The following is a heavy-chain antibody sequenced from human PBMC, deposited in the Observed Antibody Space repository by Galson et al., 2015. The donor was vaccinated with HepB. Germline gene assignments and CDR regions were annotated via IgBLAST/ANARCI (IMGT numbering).Heavy chain of an antibody. Sequence: SVKVSCKASGYTFTTYAMHWVRQAPGQRLEWMGWINADHGNTKYSQKFQGRVTITRDTSASTGYMDLSSLRSEDTAVYYCARGLVGATETENYYLDYWGHGTLVTVSS. CDR2: INADHGNT. D-gene: IGHD1-26*01. CDR3: ARGLVGATETENYYLDY. J-gene: IGHJ4*01. V-gene: IGHV1-3*01. CDR1: GYTFTTYA.